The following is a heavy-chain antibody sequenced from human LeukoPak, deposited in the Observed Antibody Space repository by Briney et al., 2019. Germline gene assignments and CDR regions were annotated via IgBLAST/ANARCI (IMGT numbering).Heavy chain of an antibody. CDR1: GGTFSSYA. J-gene: IGHJ4*02. Sequence: ASVKVSCKASGGTFSSYAISWVRQAPGQGLEWMGRIIPILGIANYAQKFQGRVTMTTDISTSTAYMELRNLRSDDTAVYYCARDGCSGDSCYFDYWGQGTLVTLSS. CDR3: ARDGCSGDSCYFDY. CDR2: IIPILGIA. D-gene: IGHD2-15*01. V-gene: IGHV1-69*04.